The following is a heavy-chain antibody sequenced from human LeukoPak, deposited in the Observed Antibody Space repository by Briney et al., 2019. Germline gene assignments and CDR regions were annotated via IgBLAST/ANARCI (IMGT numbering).Heavy chain of an antibody. CDR3: AREGTYGWYNWFDP. CDR2: MYRTGST. CDR1: GGSISSYY. J-gene: IGHJ5*02. V-gene: IGHV4-59*01. Sequence: SETLSLTCTVSGGSISSYYWSWIRQPPGKGLEWIGYMYRTGSTNYNPSLKSRVTITPDMSKNQFSLRLTSVTAADTAVYYCAREGTYGWYNWFDPWGQGTLVTVSS. D-gene: IGHD6-19*01.